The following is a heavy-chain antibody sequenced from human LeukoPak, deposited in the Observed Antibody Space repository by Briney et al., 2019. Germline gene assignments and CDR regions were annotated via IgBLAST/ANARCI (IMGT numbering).Heavy chain of an antibody. D-gene: IGHD6-6*01. CDR3: ARDHPQLGDIYYYYYMDV. V-gene: IGHV1-8*01. Sequence: ASVKVSCKASGYTFTSCDINWVRQASGQRLEWRGWVNPNSGNTGYAQKFQGRVTMTRNTSISTTYMELSSLRSEDTAVYYCARDHPQLGDIYYYYYMDVWGKGTTVTVSS. CDR1: GYTFTSCD. CDR2: VNPNSGNT. J-gene: IGHJ6*03.